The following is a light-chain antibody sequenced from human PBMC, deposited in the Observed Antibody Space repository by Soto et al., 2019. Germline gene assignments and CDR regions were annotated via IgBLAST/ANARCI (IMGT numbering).Light chain of an antibody. CDR2: GAS. V-gene: IGKV3-20*01. CDR3: QQYGRSPPEGLL. Sequence: EIVLTQSPGTLSLSPGERATLSCRASQSVSSSYLAWYQQKPGQAPSLLIYGASSSATGIPDRFSGSGSGTDFTLTISRLEPEDFAVYYCQQYGRSPPEGLLFGPGTKVEIK. J-gene: IGKJ3*01. CDR1: QSVSSSY.